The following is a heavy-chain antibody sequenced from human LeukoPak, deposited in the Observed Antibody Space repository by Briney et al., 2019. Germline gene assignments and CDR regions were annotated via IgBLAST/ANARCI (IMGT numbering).Heavy chain of an antibody. CDR1: GGSFSGYY. D-gene: IGHD3-16*01. CDR3: ARDPLGGYYFDY. CDR2: INHSGST. J-gene: IGHJ4*02. V-gene: IGHV4-34*01. Sequence: SGTLSLTCAVYGGSFSGYYWSWIRQPPGKGLEWIGEINHSGSTNYNPSLKSRVTISVDTSKNQFSLKLSSVTAADTAVYYCARDPLGGYYFDYWGQGTLVTVSS.